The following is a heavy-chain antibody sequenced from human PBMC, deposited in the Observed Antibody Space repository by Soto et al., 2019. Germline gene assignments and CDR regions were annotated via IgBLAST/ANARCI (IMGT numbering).Heavy chain of an antibody. CDR1: GGSISEKY. D-gene: IGHD6-13*01. J-gene: IGHJ5*02. Sequence: SETLSLTCIVSGGSISEKYWNWVRQPPGKGLEWIGLIFANGHTDYNPSLKSRVTMSVDASKNQFSLRLTSMTAADTTVYYCVASLAASGLNWLDPWGRGTLVTVSS. CDR3: VASLAASGLNWLDP. CDR2: IFANGHT. V-gene: IGHV4-4*07.